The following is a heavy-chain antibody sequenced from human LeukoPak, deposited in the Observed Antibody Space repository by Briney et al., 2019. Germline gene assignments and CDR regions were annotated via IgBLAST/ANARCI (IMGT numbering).Heavy chain of an antibody. Sequence: PGGSLRLSCAASGFTFSSYGMHWVRQAPGKGLEWVAFIRYDGSNKYYADSVKGRFTISRDNSKNTLYLQMNSLRAEDTAVYYCAKDSLKYSSSPDFGYWGQGTLVTVSS. J-gene: IGHJ4*02. D-gene: IGHD6-13*01. V-gene: IGHV3-30*02. CDR1: GFTFSSYG. CDR2: IRYDGSNK. CDR3: AKDSLKYSSSPDFGY.